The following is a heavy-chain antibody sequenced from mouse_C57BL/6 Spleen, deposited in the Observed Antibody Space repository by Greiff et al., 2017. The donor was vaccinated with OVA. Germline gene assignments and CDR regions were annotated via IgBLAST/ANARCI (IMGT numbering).Heavy chain of an antibody. J-gene: IGHJ3*01. CDR3: ASPYDYDEGWFAY. D-gene: IGHD2-4*01. V-gene: IGHV1-50*01. CDR1: VYTFTSYW. CDR2: IDPSDSYT. Sequence: QVQLQQPGAELVKPGASVKLSCKASVYTFTSYWMQWVKQRPGQGLEWIGEIDPSDSYTNYNQKFKGKATLTVDTSSSTAYMQLSSLTSEDAAVDYCASPYDYDEGWFAYWGQGTLVTVSA.